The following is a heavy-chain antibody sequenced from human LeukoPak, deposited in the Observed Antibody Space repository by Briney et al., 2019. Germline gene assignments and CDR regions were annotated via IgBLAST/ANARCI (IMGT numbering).Heavy chain of an antibody. Sequence: PGRSLRLSCAASGFTFNSYSMHWVRQAPGKGLKWVAVISSHGSNKDYADSVKGRFTISRDNSENTLYLQMDSLTTEDTGVYYCAREQGQQWRRFDPWGQGSPVTVSS. CDR2: ISSHGSNK. J-gene: IGHJ5*02. D-gene: IGHD6-19*01. V-gene: IGHV3-30*04. CDR3: AREQGQQWRRFDP. CDR1: GFTFNSYS.